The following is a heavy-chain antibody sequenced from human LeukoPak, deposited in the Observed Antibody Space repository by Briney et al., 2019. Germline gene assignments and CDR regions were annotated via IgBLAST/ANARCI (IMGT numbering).Heavy chain of an antibody. J-gene: IGHJ4*02. Sequence: GGSLRLSCAASGGTFSSYSMNWVCQAPGKGGEGGSSISSSSSCISYASSVMGLFTISRPNATNSPYLQMNSLTAEHTTVYFCARLPWAYYSVSSGYYGDYFDSWGQGTLVTVSS. CDR1: GGTFSSYS. V-gene: IGHV3-21*01. D-gene: IGHD3-22*01. CDR3: ARLPWAYYSVSSGYYGDYFDS. CDR2: ISSSSSCI.